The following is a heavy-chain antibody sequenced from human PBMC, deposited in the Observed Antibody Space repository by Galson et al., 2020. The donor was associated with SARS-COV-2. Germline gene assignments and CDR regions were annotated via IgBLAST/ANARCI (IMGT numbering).Heavy chain of an antibody. D-gene: IGHD3-22*01. CDR1: GGSISSGGYY. CDR2: IYYSGST. Sequence: ASETLSLTCTVSGGSISSGGYYWSWIRQHPGKGLEWIGYIYYSGSTYYNPSLKSRVTISVDTSKNQFSLKLSSVTAADTAVYYCARGDYDSGGYYFGPFQHWGQGTLVTVSS. CDR3: ARGDYDSGGYYFGPFQH. J-gene: IGHJ1*01. V-gene: IGHV4-31*03.